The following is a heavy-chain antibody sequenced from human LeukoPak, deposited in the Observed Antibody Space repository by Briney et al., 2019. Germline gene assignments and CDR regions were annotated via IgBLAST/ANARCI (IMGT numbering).Heavy chain of an antibody. J-gene: IGHJ6*03. V-gene: IGHV4-61*02. CDR2: IYTSGRT. D-gene: IGHD4-11*01. CDR3: ARATVTYYMDV. Sequence: PSQTLSLTCTVSGGSISSGSSYWSWVRQPAGKGPEWVGRIYTSGRTNYNPSLKSRVTISVDTSNNQFSLKPSSLTAADTAVYYCARATVTYYMDVWGKGTTVTVSS. CDR1: GGSISSGSSY.